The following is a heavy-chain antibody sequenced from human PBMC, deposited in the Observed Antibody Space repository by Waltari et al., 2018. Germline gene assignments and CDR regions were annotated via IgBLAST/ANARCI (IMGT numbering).Heavy chain of an antibody. J-gene: IGHJ3*02. CDR1: GGSISSGGYY. CDR2: IYYSGST. Sequence: QVQLQESGPGLVKPSQTLSLTCTVSGGSISSGGYYWSWIRQHPGKGLGWIGYIYYSGSTSYNPSLKSRGTISVDTSKNQFSLKLRSVAAADTAVYYCARVVGATGAFEIWGQGTMVTVSS. D-gene: IGHD1-26*01. CDR3: ARVVGATGAFEI. V-gene: IGHV4-31*03.